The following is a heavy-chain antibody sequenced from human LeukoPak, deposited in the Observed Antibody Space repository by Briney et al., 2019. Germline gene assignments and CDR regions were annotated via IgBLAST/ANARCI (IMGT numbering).Heavy chain of an antibody. Sequence: ETLSLTCAVYGGSFSGYYWSWIRQPPGKGLEWIGEINHSGSTNYNPSLKSRVTISVDTSKNQFSLKLSSVTAADTAVYYCARVGGNTAYDAFDIWGQGTMVTVSS. CDR1: GGSFSGYY. V-gene: IGHV4-34*01. D-gene: IGHD5-18*01. J-gene: IGHJ3*02. CDR3: ARVGGNTAYDAFDI. CDR2: INHSGST.